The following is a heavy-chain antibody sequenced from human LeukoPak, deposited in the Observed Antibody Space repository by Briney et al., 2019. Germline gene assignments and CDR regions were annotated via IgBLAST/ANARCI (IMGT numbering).Heavy chain of an antibody. CDR1: GITFSKNC. CDR3: ARIKAVGVPVAIDAYYSYGMDV. Sequence: RASVKASCKASGITFSKNCISWVRQAPGQGLEWMGRFIPMVGVAAYAQKFQGRITITEDRSANTAFMELSSLTSEDTAVYYCARIKAVGVPVAIDAYYSYGMDVWGQGTAVAVSS. CDR2: FIPMVGVA. D-gene: IGHD2-2*01. J-gene: IGHJ6*02. V-gene: IGHV1-69*02.